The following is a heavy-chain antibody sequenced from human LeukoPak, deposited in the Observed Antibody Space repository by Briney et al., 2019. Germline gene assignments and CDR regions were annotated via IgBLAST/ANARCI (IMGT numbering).Heavy chain of an antibody. J-gene: IGHJ6*02. D-gene: IGHD2-15*01. V-gene: IGHV4-59*12. CDR2: IYYSGST. CDR3: ARSVYCSGGSCLYGMDV. Sequence: PSETLSLTCTFSGGSISSYYWSWIRQPPGKGLEWIGYIYYSGSTYYNPALKSRVTISVDTSKNQFSLKLSSVTAADTAVYYCARSVYCSGGSCLYGMDVWGQGTTVTVSS. CDR1: GGSISSYY.